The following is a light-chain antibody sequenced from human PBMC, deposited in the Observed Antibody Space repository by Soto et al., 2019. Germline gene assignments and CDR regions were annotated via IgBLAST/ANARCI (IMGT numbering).Light chain of an antibody. CDR2: GAS. Sequence: EIVMTQSPATLSVSPGDGATLSCRASQSVSSKLAWYQQKPGQAPRLLIYGASTRATGIPARFSGSGSGTEFTLIISSLQSEDSAVYYCQQYNSWLWTFXQGTKADIK. CDR3: QQYNSWLWT. J-gene: IGKJ1*01. V-gene: IGKV3-15*01. CDR1: QSVSSK.